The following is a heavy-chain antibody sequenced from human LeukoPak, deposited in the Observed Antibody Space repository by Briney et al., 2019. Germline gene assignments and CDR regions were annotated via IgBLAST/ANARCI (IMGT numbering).Heavy chain of an antibody. CDR2: ISSNGGST. V-gene: IGHV3-64*01. CDR3: VAGNWFDP. J-gene: IGHJ5*02. Sequence: GALRLPCAASGFTFSSYAMHWVRQAPGKGLEYVSAISSNGGSTYYANSVKGRFTISRDNSKNTLYLQMGSLRAEDMAVYYCVAGNWFDPWGQGTLVTVSS. D-gene: IGHD2-15*01. CDR1: GFTFSSYA.